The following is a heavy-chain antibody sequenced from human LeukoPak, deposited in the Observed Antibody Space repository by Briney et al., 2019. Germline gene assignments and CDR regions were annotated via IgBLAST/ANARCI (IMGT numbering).Heavy chain of an antibody. J-gene: IGHJ6*03. Sequence: GGSLRLSCAASGFTCSSYAMSWVRQAPGKGLEWVSAISGSGGSTYYADSVKGRFTISRDNSKNTLYLQMNSLRAEDTAVYYCAKRCSGGSCYRYYYYYMDVWGKGTTVTVSS. CDR3: AKRCSGGSCYRYYYYYMDV. CDR1: GFTCSSYA. V-gene: IGHV3-23*01. CDR2: ISGSGGST. D-gene: IGHD2-15*01.